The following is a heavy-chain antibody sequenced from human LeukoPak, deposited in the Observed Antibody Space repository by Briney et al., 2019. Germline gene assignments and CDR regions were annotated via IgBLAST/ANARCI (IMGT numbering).Heavy chain of an antibody. CDR3: ARDKSGWS. CDR1: GGSISSYY. D-gene: IGHD6-19*01. Sequence: SETLSLTCTVSGGSISSYYWGWIRQPPGKGLEWIGSIYHSGSTYYNPSLKSRVTISVDTSKNQFSLKLSSVTAADTAVYYCARDKSGWSWGQGTLVTVSS. CDR2: IYHSGST. J-gene: IGHJ4*02. V-gene: IGHV4-38-2*02.